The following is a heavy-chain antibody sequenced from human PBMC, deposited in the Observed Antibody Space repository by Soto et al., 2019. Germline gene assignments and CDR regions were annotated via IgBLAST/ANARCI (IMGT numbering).Heavy chain of an antibody. CDR1: GFTFSSYD. Sequence: GGSLRLSCAASGFTFSSYDMHWVRQAPGKGLEWVAVISYDGSNKYYADSVKGRFTISRDNSKNTLYLQMNSLRGEDTAVYYCAKGAQYSSSWYRSFYFDYWGQGTLVTVSS. CDR2: ISYDGSNK. D-gene: IGHD6-13*01. V-gene: IGHV3-30*18. CDR3: AKGAQYSSSWYRSFYFDY. J-gene: IGHJ4*02.